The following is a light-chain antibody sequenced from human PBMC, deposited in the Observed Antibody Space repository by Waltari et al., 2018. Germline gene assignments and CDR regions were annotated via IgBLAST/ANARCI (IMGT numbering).Light chain of an antibody. V-gene: IGKV1-12*01. CDR2: GAS. Sequence: DIQMTQSPSSVSASAGDRVTITCRASQDISIWLAWYQQKPGTAPKLLIYGASSLQSGVPSRFRGSGSGTHFTLTVSSLQPEDFATYYCQQTNSFPYTFGQGTKLEIK. CDR3: QQTNSFPYT. J-gene: IGKJ2*01. CDR1: QDISIW.